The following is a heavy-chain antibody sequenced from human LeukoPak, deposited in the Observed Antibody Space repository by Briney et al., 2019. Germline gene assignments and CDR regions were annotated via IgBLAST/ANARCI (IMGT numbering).Heavy chain of an antibody. D-gene: IGHD6-25*01. CDR3: AKGEVYSSGGWFGP. Sequence: GGSLRLSCAASGFTFNNYAMNWVRQGPGKGLEWVASMSASGDTTYYADSVKGRFTISRDKSKNTLYLQMISLRVEDTAVYYCAKGEVYSSGGWFGPWGQGALVTVSS. CDR2: MSASGDTT. V-gene: IGHV3-23*01. J-gene: IGHJ5*02. CDR1: GFTFNNYA.